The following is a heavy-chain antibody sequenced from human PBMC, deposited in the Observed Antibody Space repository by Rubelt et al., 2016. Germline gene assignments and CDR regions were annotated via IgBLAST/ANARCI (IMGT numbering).Heavy chain of an antibody. J-gene: IGHJ5*02. CDR1: SSGGYY. V-gene: IGHV4-31*02. D-gene: IGHD3-22*01. CDR3: ARRGGVVSGYRRGWFDP. CDR2: IYYSGST. Sequence: SSGGYYWSWIRQHPGKGLKWIGYIYYSGSTYYNPSLKSRVTISVDTSKNQFSLKLSSVTAADTAVYYCARRGGVVSGYRRGWFDPWGQGTLVTVSS.